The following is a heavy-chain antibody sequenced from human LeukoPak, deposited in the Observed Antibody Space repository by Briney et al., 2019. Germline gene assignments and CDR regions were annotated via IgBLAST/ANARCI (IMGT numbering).Heavy chain of an antibody. CDR1: GFTFNNFA. D-gene: IGHD1-1*01. V-gene: IGHV3-23*01. Sequence: GGSLRLSCAASGFTFNNFAMSWVRQAPGKGLEWVSAISGSGGSTYYADSVKGRFTISRDNSKNTLYLQMNSLRAEDTAVYYCARQRTGDFDYWGQGTLVTVSS. J-gene: IGHJ4*02. CDR2: ISGSGGST. CDR3: ARQRTGDFDY.